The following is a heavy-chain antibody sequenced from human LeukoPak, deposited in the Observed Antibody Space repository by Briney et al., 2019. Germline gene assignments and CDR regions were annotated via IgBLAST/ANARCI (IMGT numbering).Heavy chain of an antibody. D-gene: IGHD5-12*01. CDR2: IYYSGST. J-gene: IGHJ4*02. CDR3: ARRNSGYNNFDY. Sequence: PSETLSLTCTVSGGSISSNYWGWVRQPPGKGLEWIGSIYYSGSTYYNPSLKSRVTLSVDTSKNQFSLKLSSVTAADTAIYYCARRNSGYNNFDYWGQGTLVTVSS. CDR1: GGSISSNY. V-gene: IGHV4-39*01.